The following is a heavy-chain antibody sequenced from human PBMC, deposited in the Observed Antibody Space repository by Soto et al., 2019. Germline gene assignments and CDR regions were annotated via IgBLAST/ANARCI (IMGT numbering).Heavy chain of an antibody. V-gene: IGHV1-18*01. J-gene: IGHJ3*02. CDR2: ISAYNGKR. CDR1: GYPFTSYG. D-gene: IGHD5-12*01. Sequence: QGQLLQSGDEVKTPGASVRVSCRASGYPFTSYGISRVRQAPGQGLEWVAWISAYNGKRDTAEKFQGRVTMTLDTSTDTAHMELGDLTSADTAVYYCARGRIVASIHDAFEIWGQGTKVTVSS. CDR3: ARGRIVASIHDAFEI.